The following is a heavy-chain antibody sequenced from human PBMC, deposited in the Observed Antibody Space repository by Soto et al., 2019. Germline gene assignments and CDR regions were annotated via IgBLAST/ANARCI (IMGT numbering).Heavy chain of an antibody. D-gene: IGHD4-4*01. CDR1: GYTFTGYY. J-gene: IGHJ3*02. CDR3: ARGANFNTVTTQVDAFDI. CDR2: INPNSGGT. Sequence: ASVKVSCKASGYTFTGYYMHWVRQAPVQGLEWMGWINPNSGGTNYAQKFQGWVTMTRDTSISTAYMELSRLRSDDTAVYYCARGANFNTVTTQVDAFDIWGQGTMVTVS. V-gene: IGHV1-2*04.